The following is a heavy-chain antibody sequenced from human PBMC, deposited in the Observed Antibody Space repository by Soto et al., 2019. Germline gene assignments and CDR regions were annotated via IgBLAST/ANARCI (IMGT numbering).Heavy chain of an antibody. CDR2: ISWNSGSI. D-gene: IGHD2-2*02. J-gene: IGHJ6*02. CDR3: AKGGYCSSTSCYTSYGMDV. Sequence: EVQLVESGGGLVQSGRSLRLSCAASGFTFDDYAMHWVRQAPGKGLEWVSGISWNSGSIGYADSVKGRFTISRDNAKNSLYLQMNSLRAEDTALYYCAKGGYCSSTSCYTSYGMDVWGQGTTVTVSS. V-gene: IGHV3-9*01. CDR1: GFTFDDYA.